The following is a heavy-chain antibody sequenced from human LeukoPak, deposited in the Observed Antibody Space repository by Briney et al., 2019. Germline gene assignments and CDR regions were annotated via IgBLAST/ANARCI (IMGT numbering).Heavy chain of an antibody. Sequence: GGSLRLSCAASGFTFSSYGMSWVRQAPGKGLEWVSAISGSGGSTYYADSVKGRFTISRDNSKNTLYLQMNSLRAEDTAVYYCAKTTGYSYGYRPDWFDPWGQGTLVTVSS. CDR1: GFTFSSYG. D-gene: IGHD5-18*01. CDR3: AKTTGYSYGYRPDWFDP. CDR2: ISGSGGST. V-gene: IGHV3-23*01. J-gene: IGHJ5*02.